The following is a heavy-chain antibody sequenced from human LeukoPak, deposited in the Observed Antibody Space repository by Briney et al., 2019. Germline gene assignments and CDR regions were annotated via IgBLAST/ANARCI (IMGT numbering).Heavy chain of an antibody. D-gene: IGHD3-9*01. Sequence: GSLRLSCAASGFTFSSYWMSWVRQAPGKGLEWVASIKQDGSEKYYVDSVKGRFTISRDNAKNSLYLQMNSLRAEDTAVYYCARDPWDYDILTGSLDYWGQGTLVTVSS. CDR1: GFTFSSYW. V-gene: IGHV3-7*01. CDR3: ARDPWDYDILTGSLDY. CDR2: IKQDGSEK. J-gene: IGHJ4*02.